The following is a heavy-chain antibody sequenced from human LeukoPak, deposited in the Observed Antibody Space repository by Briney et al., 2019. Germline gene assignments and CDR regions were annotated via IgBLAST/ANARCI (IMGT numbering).Heavy chain of an antibody. Sequence: GGSLRLSCAASGFTVSSNYMSWVRQAPGKGLEWVSVIYSGGSTYYADSVKGRFTISRDNSKNTLYLQMNSLRAEDTAVYYCAKASRLLHGSGSYPGYFDYWGQGTLVTVSS. V-gene: IGHV3-53*01. J-gene: IGHJ4*02. CDR3: AKASRLLHGSGSYPGYFDY. CDR1: GFTVSSNY. D-gene: IGHD3-10*01. CDR2: IYSGGST.